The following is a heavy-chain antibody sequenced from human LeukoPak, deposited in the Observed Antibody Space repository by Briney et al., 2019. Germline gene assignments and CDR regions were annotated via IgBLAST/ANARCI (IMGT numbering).Heavy chain of an antibody. CDR1: GGSFSGYY. D-gene: IGHD6-19*01. CDR3: ARARGAVAAYFDY. Sequence: PSETLSLTCAVYGGSFSGYYWTWIRQPPGKGLEWIGEINHSGSTNYNPSLKSRVTISVDTSKNQFSLKLSSVTAADTAVYYCARARGAVAAYFDYWGHETLVTVSS. CDR2: INHSGST. V-gene: IGHV4-34*01. J-gene: IGHJ4*01.